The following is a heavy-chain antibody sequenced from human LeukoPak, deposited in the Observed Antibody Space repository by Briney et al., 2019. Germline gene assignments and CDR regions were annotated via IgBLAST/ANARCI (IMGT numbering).Heavy chain of an antibody. D-gene: IGHD3-10*01. CDR1: GFTFSSYG. Sequence: GGSVRLSCAASGFTFSSYGMHWVRQAPGKGLEWVAFIRYDGSNKYYADSVKGRFTISRDNSKNTLYLQMNSLRAEDTAVYYCAKDQNPITMVRGVIDYWGQGTLVTVSS. V-gene: IGHV3-30*02. CDR2: IRYDGSNK. J-gene: IGHJ4*02. CDR3: AKDQNPITMVRGVIDY.